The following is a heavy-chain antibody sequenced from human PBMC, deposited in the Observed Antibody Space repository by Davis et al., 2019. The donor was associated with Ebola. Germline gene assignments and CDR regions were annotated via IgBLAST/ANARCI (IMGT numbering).Heavy chain of an antibody. D-gene: IGHD3-10*02. CDR2: INTNTGKP. CDR1: GYTFTTYG. J-gene: IGHJ3*02. V-gene: IGHV7-4-1*02. Sequence: AASVKVSCKASGYTFTTYGLHWVRQAPGQGLEWMGWINTNTGKPTYAQGFTGRFVFTLDTSVSTAYLQITSLNSEDTAVYYCARSTMSQDAFDIWGQGTMVTVSS. CDR3: ARSTMSQDAFDI.